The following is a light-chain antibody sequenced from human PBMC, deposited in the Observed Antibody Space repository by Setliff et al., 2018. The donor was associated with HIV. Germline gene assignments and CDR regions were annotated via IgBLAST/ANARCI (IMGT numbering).Light chain of an antibody. CDR2: KNN. CDR3: AAWDDSLSVFV. J-gene: IGLJ1*01. Sequence: QSALTQPPPASGTPGQRVTISYSGSSSNIGSNTVNWYQQVPGTAPKLLIYKNNQRPSGVPDRFSGSKSGTSASLAISGLQSEDEADYYCAAWDDSLSVFVFGTGTKV. CDR1: SSNIGSNT. V-gene: IGLV1-44*01.